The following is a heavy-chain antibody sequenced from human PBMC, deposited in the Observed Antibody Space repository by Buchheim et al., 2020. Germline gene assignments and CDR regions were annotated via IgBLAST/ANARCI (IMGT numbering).Heavy chain of an antibody. Sequence: QVQLQVSGPGVVKPSGTLSLTCAVSGGYVRSSNWWSWVRQPPGKGLEWIGEIDHSGKTNIHPALKSRVTLSVDNSKNHFSLNLISVTAADTAIYYCTRIPNIWGPGT. V-gene: IGHV4-4*02. CDR2: IDHSGKT. CDR3: TRIPNI. J-gene: IGHJ3*02. D-gene: IGHD2-21*01. CDR1: GGYVRSSNW.